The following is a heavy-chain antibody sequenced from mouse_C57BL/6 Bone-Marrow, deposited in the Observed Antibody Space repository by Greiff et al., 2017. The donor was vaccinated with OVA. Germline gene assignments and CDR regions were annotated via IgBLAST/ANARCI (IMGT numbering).Heavy chain of an antibody. CDR2: IDPENGDT. J-gene: IGHJ2*01. V-gene: IGHV14-4*01. CDR1: GFNIKDDY. D-gene: IGHD1-1*01. Sequence: EVKLLESGAELVGPGASVKLSCTASGFNIKDDYMHWVKQRPEQGLEWIGWIDPENGDTEYASKFQGKATITADTSSNTAYLQLSSLTSEDTAVYYCTTLVAPYCFDYWGQGTTLTVSS. CDR3: TTLVAPYCFDY.